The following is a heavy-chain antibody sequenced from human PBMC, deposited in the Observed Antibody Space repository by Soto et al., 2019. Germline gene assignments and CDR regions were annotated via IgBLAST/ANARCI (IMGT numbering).Heavy chain of an antibody. Sequence: SATLSLTCTVSVGSISSYYWSWIRQPPGKGLEWIGYIYYSGSTNYNPSLKSRVTISVDTSKIQCSLKLSSVTAADTDVYYCARRYGGNFDYWGQGTLVTVSS. CDR1: VGSISSYY. CDR3: ARRYGGNFDY. D-gene: IGHD1-26*01. J-gene: IGHJ4*02. CDR2: IYYSGST. V-gene: IGHV4-59*01.